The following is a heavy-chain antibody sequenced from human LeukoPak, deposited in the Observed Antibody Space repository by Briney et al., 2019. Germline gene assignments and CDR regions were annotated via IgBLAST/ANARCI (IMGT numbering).Heavy chain of an antibody. CDR2: INHSGST. CDR1: GGSISGYY. D-gene: IGHD6-6*01. V-gene: IGHV4-34*01. CDR3: ARGRLGIAARPGWFDP. J-gene: IGHJ5*02. Sequence: SETLSLTCTVSGGSISGYYWSWIRQPPGKGLEWIGEINHSGSTNYNPSLKSRVTISVDTSKNQFSLKLSSVTAADTAVYYCARGRLGIAARPGWFDPWGQGTLVTVSS.